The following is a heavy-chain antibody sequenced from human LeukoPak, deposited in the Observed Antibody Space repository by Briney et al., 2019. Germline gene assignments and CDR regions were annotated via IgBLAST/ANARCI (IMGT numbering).Heavy chain of an antibody. D-gene: IGHD3-22*01. Sequence: SETLTLTCVAYGGTFSGYFLSWIRQPPGKGLEWIGEITHSGSTNYSPSLKSRVSISIDTSKKKLSLRLTSVTAADSSVYYCASSFYYDSRDYWGQGTLVTVSS. CDR1: GGTFSGYF. CDR2: ITHSGST. V-gene: IGHV4-34*01. CDR3: ASSFYYDSRDY. J-gene: IGHJ4*02.